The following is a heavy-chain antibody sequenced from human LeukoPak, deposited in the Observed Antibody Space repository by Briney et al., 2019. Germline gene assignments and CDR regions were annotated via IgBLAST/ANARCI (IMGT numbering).Heavy chain of an antibody. Sequence: SQTLSLTCTVSGGSISSNNYYWNWIRQPAGKGLEWIGRVYTSGSTSYNPSLKGRVTISVDTSKNQFSLKLSSVTAADTAVYYCARSHKTYYDFWSGYYSWFDPWGQGTLVTVSS. CDR2: VYTSGST. CDR3: ARSHKTYYDFWSGYYSWFDP. J-gene: IGHJ5*02. CDR1: GGSISSNNYY. D-gene: IGHD3-3*01. V-gene: IGHV4-61*02.